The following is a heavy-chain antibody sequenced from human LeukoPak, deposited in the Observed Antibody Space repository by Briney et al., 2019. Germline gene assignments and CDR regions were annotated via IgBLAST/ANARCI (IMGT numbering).Heavy chain of an antibody. CDR2: IKSKTDGGTT. D-gene: IGHD3-9*01. J-gene: IGHJ4*02. V-gene: IGHV3-15*01. Sequence: PGGSLRLSCAASGFTFSNAWMSWVRQAPGKGLEWVGRIKSKTDGGTTDYAAPVKGRFTISRDDSKNTLYQQMNSLKTEDTAVYYCTTDRGDDILTGYYYWGQGTLVTVSS. CDR3: TTDRGDDILTGYYY. CDR1: GFTFSNAW.